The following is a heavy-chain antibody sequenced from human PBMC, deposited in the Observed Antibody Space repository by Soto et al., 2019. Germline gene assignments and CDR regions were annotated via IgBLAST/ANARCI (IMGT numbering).Heavy chain of an antibody. CDR3: VKDEASRDYNAFNV. J-gene: IGHJ3*01. CDR2: MTWDGGRM. Sequence: ELQLVESGGGLVQPGRSLRLSSTASGFRFDDYATHWVRQAPGKGLEWVSGMTWDGGRMDYADSVKGRFTISRDNAKNSLNLQMTSLRVEDTALYYCVKDEASRDYNAFNVWGQGTMVTVNS. D-gene: IGHD2-2*02. V-gene: IGHV3-9*01. CDR1: GFRFDDYA.